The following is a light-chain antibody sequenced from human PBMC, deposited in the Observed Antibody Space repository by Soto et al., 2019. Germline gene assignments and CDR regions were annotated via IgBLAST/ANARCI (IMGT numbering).Light chain of an antibody. CDR2: KDS. Sequence: SYELTQPSSVSVSPGQTARTTCSGDLLAKKYARWFQQKPGQAPVLMIYKDSERPSGIPERFSGSSSGTTVTLTISGAQVEDEAHYYCYSAADNTVVFGGGTKVTVL. J-gene: IGLJ2*01. V-gene: IGLV3-27*01. CDR3: YSAADNTVV. CDR1: LLAKKY.